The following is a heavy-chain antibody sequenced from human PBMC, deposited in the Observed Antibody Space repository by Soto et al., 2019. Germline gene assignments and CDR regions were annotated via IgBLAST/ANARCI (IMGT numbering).Heavy chain of an antibody. CDR3: ARDDSGYPSYFHY. J-gene: IGHJ4*02. CDR1: GFTFSSYE. D-gene: IGHD3-16*02. Sequence: GGSLRLSCAASGFTFSSYEMNWVRQAPGKGLEWVSYISSGGSTIYYADSVRGRFTISRDNAKNSLYLQMNSLGAEDTAVYYCARDDSGYPSYFHYWGQGTLVTVSS. CDR2: ISSGGSTI. V-gene: IGHV3-48*03.